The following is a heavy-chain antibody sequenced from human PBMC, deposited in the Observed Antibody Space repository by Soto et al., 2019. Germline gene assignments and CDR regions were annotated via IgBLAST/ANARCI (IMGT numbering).Heavy chain of an antibody. J-gene: IGHJ4*02. CDR1: GGSISRYY. V-gene: IGHV4-59*01. Sequence: QVQLQESGPGLVKPSETLSLTCTVFGGSISRYYWSWIRQSPGKGLEWIAYISHTGATNYNPSLKSRVAISVDISKTQVSLKLTSVRPADTAVYYCARSSGFYTGSFCYWCQGTLVTVSS. CDR2: ISHTGAT. D-gene: IGHD3-3*01. CDR3: ARSSGFYTGSFCY.